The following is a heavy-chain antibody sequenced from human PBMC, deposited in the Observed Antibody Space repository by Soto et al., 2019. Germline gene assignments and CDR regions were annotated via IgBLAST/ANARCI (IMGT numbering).Heavy chain of an antibody. Sequence: QVQLQESGPGLVKPSETLSLTCTVSGGSISSYYWSWIRQPPGKGLEWIGYIYYSGSTNYNPSRKTPVPLSVETSTDQSSRRLRSVSAADTALYYCATEVRVGEPYLRTHYDPDAMDVWGQGTTVTVS. D-gene: IGHD1-26*01. V-gene: IGHV4-59*01. J-gene: IGHJ6*02. CDR3: ATEVRVGEPYLRTHYDPDAMDV. CDR1: GGSISSYY. CDR2: IYYSGST.